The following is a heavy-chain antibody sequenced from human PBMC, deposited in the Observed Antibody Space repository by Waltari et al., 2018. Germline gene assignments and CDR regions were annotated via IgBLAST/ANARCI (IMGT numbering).Heavy chain of an antibody. CDR2: ISGNGDSI. J-gene: IGHJ5*02. Sequence: EVQLVESGGGLVQPGGSLSLSCTASGFSFISYAMHGVRQAAGKGLEYFSAISGNGDSIYYADSVKGRFTISRDNSKNMLYLQMGSLRAEDMAVYYCARDGRPYGGPNWFDPWGQGTLVTVSS. CDR1: GFSFISYA. V-gene: IGHV3-64*07. CDR3: ARDGRPYGGPNWFDP. D-gene: IGHD3-10*01.